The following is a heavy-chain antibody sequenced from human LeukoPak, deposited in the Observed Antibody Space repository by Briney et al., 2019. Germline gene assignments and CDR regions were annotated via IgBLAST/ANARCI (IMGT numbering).Heavy chain of an antibody. CDR2: IYYSGST. CDR3: ARLLMPMVRGVIGN. Sequence: ASETLSLTCTVSGGSISSSSYYWGWIRQPPGKGLEWIGSIYYSGSTYYNPSLKSRVTISVDTSKNQFSLKLSSVTAADTAVYYCARLLMPMVRGVIGNWGQGTLVTVSS. D-gene: IGHD3-10*01. V-gene: IGHV4-39*07. CDR1: GGSISSSSYY. J-gene: IGHJ4*02.